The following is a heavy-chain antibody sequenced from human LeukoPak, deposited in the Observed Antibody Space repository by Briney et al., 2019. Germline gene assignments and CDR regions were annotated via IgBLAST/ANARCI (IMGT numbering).Heavy chain of an antibody. V-gene: IGHV1-18*01. CDR2: ISAYNGNT. CDR1: GGNFSSYG. Sequence: ASVKVSCKASGGNFSSYGISWVRQAPGQGLEWMGWISAYNGNTNYAQKLQGRVTMTTDTSTSTAYMELRSLRSDDTAVDYCARDPVVPAATGPYYYYYMDVWGKGTTVTVSS. CDR3: ARDPVVPAATGPYYYYYMDV. J-gene: IGHJ6*03. D-gene: IGHD2-2*01.